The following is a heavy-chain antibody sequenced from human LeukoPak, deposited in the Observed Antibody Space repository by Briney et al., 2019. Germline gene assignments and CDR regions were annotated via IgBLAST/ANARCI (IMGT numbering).Heavy chain of an antibody. CDR1: AFTFSSYA. D-gene: IGHD1-26*01. CDR3: AQESGRIVRGNNWFDP. V-gene: IGHV3-23*01. CDR2: LSGSGDTT. Sequence: GGSLRLSCTGSAFTFSSYAMSWVRQAPGKGLEWVSSLSGSGDTTYFADSVKGRFTISRDNSKNTLYLQMNSLRAEDTALYYCAQESGRIVRGNNWFDPWGQGTLVTVSS. J-gene: IGHJ5*02.